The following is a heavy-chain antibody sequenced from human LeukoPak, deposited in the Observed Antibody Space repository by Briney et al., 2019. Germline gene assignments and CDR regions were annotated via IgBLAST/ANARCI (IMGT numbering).Heavy chain of an antibody. CDR2: ISSSSSYI. CDR1: GFTFSIYS. D-gene: IGHD5-18*01. V-gene: IGHV3-21*01. CDR3: ARSPHYSYGYNNWFDP. J-gene: IGHJ5*02. Sequence: GGSLRLSCAPSGFTFSIYSMNWVRQAPGKGLEWVSSISSSSSYIYYADSVKGRFTISRDNAKNSLYLQMNSLRAEDTAVYYCARSPHYSYGYNNWFDPWGQGTLVTVPS.